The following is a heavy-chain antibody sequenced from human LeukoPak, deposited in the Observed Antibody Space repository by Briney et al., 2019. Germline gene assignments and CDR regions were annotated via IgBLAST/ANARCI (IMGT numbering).Heavy chain of an antibody. Sequence: TGGSLRLSCAASGFTFTSYWMSWVRQAPGKGLEWVANIKEDGSRKEYVDSVKGRFTISRDNAKSSLYLEMNSLRAEDTAVYYCATYCTSGNCYLPTWSWGHGTLVTVSS. CDR3: ATYCTSGNCYLPTWS. D-gene: IGHD2-8*01. V-gene: IGHV3-7*05. CDR1: GFTFTSYW. CDR2: IKEDGSRK. J-gene: IGHJ5*01.